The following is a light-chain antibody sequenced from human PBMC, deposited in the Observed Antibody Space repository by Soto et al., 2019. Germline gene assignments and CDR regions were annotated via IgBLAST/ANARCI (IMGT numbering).Light chain of an antibody. CDR1: QGISTY. CDR2: AAS. CDR3: QQSYRTPYT. V-gene: IGKV1-39*01. J-gene: IGKJ2*01. Sequence: DIQMTQSPPSLSASVGDRVTITCRASQGISTYLIWYQQRQGKAPKLLIYAASNLVSGVPSRFSGSGSGTEFTLTISSLQPEDFATYYCQQSYRTPYTFGQGTKLETK.